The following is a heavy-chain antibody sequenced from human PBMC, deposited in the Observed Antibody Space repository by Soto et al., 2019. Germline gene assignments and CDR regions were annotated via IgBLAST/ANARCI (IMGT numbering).Heavy chain of an antibody. Sequence: ASVKVSCKASGYTFTSYYMHWVRQAPGQGLEWMGIINPSGGSTSYAQKFQGRVTMTRDTSTSTVYMELSSLRSEDTAVYYCARVSYDFWSGGLAFDIWGQGTMVTLSS. D-gene: IGHD3-3*01. CDR3: ARVSYDFWSGGLAFDI. CDR2: INPSGGST. J-gene: IGHJ3*02. CDR1: GYTFTSYY. V-gene: IGHV1-46*01.